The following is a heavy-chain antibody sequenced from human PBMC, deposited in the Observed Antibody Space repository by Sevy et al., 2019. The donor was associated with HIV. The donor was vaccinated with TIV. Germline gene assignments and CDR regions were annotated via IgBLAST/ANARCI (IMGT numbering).Heavy chain of an antibody. Sequence: GESLKISCKGSGYSFTSYWIGWVRQMPGKGLEWMGIIYPGDSDTRYSQSFQGQVTISADKSISTAYLQWSSLKASDTAMYYCARTGWCSSTSCYKTAVYYYYGMDVWGQGTTVTVSS. J-gene: IGHJ6*02. D-gene: IGHD2-2*02. CDR3: ARTGWCSSTSCYKTAVYYYYGMDV. V-gene: IGHV5-51*01. CDR2: IYPGDSDT. CDR1: GYSFTSYW.